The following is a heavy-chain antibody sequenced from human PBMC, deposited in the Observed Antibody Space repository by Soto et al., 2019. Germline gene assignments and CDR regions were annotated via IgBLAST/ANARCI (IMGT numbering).Heavy chain of an antibody. CDR1: VFTFSGFD. J-gene: IGHJ4*02. V-gene: IGHV3-13*01. D-gene: IGHD6-13*01. Sequence: PWGSLRPACEASVFTFSGFDMHWVRQPTGKGLEWVSSIGTAGDTYYAVSVKVRFTISRDNAKNSLSLQMNSLRAGDMAVYFCAKSQEIGTHFFDSWGQGTQVTVSS. CDR3: AKSQEIGTHFFDS. CDR2: IGTAGDT.